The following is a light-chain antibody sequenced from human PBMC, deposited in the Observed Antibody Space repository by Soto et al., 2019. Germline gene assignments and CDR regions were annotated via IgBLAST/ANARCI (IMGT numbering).Light chain of an antibody. CDR1: SSNIGRNT. CDR3: AAWVDSLTDYV. V-gene: IGLV1-44*01. CDR2: RNN. J-gene: IGLJ1*01. Sequence: QSVLTQAPSASETPGQRVTISCSGGSSNIGRNTVNWYQQLPGTAPKLLIYRNNRRPSGVPDRFSGSKSGTSASLAISGLQSEDEADYYCAAWVDSLTDYVFGTGTKLTVL.